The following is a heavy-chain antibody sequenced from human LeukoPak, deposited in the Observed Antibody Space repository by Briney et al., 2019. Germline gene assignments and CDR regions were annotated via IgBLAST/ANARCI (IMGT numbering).Heavy chain of an antibody. CDR1: GGSFSGYY. J-gene: IGHJ5*02. V-gene: IGHV4-34*01. CDR3: ARTVTTEPNWFDP. D-gene: IGHD4-17*01. Sequence: SETLSLTCAVYGGSFSGYYWSWIRQPPGKGLEWIGEINHSGSTNYNPSLKSRVTISVDTSKNQFSLKLSSVTAADTAVYYCARTVTTEPNWFDPWGQGTLVTVPS. CDR2: INHSGST.